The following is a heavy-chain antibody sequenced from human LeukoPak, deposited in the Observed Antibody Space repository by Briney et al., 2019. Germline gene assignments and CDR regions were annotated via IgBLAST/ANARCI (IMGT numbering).Heavy chain of an antibody. D-gene: IGHD3-22*01. CDR3: ARGGYYYDSSGYSHLPDY. CDR2: IIPIVGTT. CDR1: GYTFTNYG. J-gene: IGHJ4*02. V-gene: IGHV1-69*13. Sequence: GASVKVSCKAYGYTFTNYGISWVRQAPGQGLEWMGGIIPIVGTTNYAQMFQGRVTITADESTSTAYMELSSLRSEDTAVYYCARGGYYYDSSGYSHLPDYWGQGTLVTVSA.